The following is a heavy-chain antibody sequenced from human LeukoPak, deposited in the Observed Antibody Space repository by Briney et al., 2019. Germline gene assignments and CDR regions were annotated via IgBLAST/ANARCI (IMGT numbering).Heavy chain of an antibody. CDR1: GFTFSDYW. Sequence: GGSLRLSCAASGFTFSDYWMSWVRQAPGKGLEWVANIQQDGSEKYYVDSVKGRFTISRDNAKKSLFLQVSSLRGEDTAVYYCARDRGFSYGVDFWGQGTLVTVSS. CDR3: ARDRGFSYGVDF. J-gene: IGHJ4*02. CDR2: IQQDGSEK. V-gene: IGHV3-7*04. D-gene: IGHD5-18*01.